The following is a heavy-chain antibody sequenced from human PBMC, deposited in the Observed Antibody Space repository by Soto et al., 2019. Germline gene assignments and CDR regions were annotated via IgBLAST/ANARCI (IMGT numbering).Heavy chain of an antibody. D-gene: IGHD2-15*01. CDR3: ADCSGGSCFSNY. J-gene: IGHJ4*02. Sequence: QVQLVESGGGLVKPGGSLRLSCAASGFTFSDYYMSWIRQAPGKGLEWVSYISSSGDTIFYADSVKCRFTVSRDNAKNSLYLLMNNLRAEDTAVYYCADCSGGSCFSNYWGQGTLVTVSS. V-gene: IGHV3-11*01. CDR1: GFTFSDYY. CDR2: ISSSGDTI.